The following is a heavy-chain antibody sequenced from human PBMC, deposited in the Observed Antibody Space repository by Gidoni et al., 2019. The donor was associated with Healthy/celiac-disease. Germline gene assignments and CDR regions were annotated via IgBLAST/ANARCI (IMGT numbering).Heavy chain of an antibody. J-gene: IGHJ5*02. V-gene: IGHV3-7*03. CDR3: ARDQLLEYSSSPSWFDP. D-gene: IGHD6-6*01. Sequence: EVQLVVSGGGLVQPGGSLRLSCAASGSTFSSYWMSWVRQAPGKGLEWVANIKQDGSEKYYVDSVKGRFTISRDNAKNSLYLQMNSLRAEDTAVYYCARDQLLEYSSSPSWFDPWGQGTLVTVSS. CDR2: IKQDGSEK. CDR1: GSTFSSYW.